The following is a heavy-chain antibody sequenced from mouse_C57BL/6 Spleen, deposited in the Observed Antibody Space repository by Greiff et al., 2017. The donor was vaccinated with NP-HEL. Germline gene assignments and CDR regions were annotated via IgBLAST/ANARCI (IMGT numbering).Heavy chain of an antibody. D-gene: IGHD1-2*01. CDR3: ARENYGNYFDY. CDR1: GFTFSDYG. CDR2: ISRGSSTI. Sequence: EVQLVESGGGLVKPGGSLKLSCAASGFTFSDYGMHWVRQAPEKGLEWVAYISRGSSTIYYADTVKGSFTFSRDNANNTLFLQMTSLRSEDTAMYYCARENYGNYFDYWGQGTTLTVSS. J-gene: IGHJ2*01. V-gene: IGHV5-17*01.